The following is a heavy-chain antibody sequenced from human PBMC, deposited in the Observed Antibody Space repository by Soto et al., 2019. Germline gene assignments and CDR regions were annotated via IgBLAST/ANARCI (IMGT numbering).Heavy chain of an antibody. V-gene: IGHV3-7*01. CDR2: IKQDGGEK. CDR3: ARDGYSAGFDI. D-gene: IGHD5-18*01. CDR1: GFTFSSYY. Sequence: EVQLVESGGGLVQPGGSLRLSCAASGFTFSSYYMSWVRQPPGKGLEWVANIKQDGGEKYYVDSVKGRLTISRDNAKNSLYLQMNSLRAEDTAVYYCARDGYSAGFDIWGQGTMVTVSS. J-gene: IGHJ3*02.